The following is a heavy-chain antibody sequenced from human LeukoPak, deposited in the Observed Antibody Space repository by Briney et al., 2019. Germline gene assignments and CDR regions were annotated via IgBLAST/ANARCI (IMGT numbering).Heavy chain of an antibody. CDR1: GFTSSSYE. Sequence: GGSLRLSCAASGFTSSSYEMNWVRQAPGKGLEWVSYISSSGNTIYYADSVKGRFTISRDNAKNSLYLQMSSLRAEDTAVYYCARRSSRSFDYWGRGTLVAVSS. V-gene: IGHV3-48*03. D-gene: IGHD2/OR15-2a*01. J-gene: IGHJ4*02. CDR3: ARRSSRSFDY. CDR2: ISSSGNTI.